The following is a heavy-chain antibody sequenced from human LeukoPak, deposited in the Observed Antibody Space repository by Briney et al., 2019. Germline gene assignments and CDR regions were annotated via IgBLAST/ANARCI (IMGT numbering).Heavy chain of an antibody. J-gene: IGHJ4*02. Sequence: AGGSLRLSCAASGFTFSSYSMNWVRQAPGKGLVWVSRINGDASSTAYADSVKGRFTISRDNAKNTLYLQMNSLRAEDTAVYYCARVLTGSNRQLDYWGQGTLVTVSS. CDR3: ARVLTGSNRQLDY. D-gene: IGHD3-9*01. CDR2: INGDASST. CDR1: GFTFSSYS. V-gene: IGHV3-74*01.